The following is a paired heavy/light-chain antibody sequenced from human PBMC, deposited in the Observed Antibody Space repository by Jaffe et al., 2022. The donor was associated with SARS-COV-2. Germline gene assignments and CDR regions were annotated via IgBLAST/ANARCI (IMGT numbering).Light chain of an antibody. V-gene: IGKV1-8*01. CDR3: QQYYSYPPA. Sequence: AIRMTQSPSSFSASTGDRVTITCRASQGISSYLAWYQQKPGKAPKLLIYAASTLQSGVPSRFSGSGSGTDFTLTISCLQSEDFATYYCQQYYSYPPAFGPGTKVDIK. J-gene: IGKJ3*01. CDR1: QGISSY. CDR2: AAS.
Heavy chain of an antibody. CDR1: GYTFTSYD. V-gene: IGHV1-8*01. J-gene: IGHJ6*03. CDR2: MNPNSGNT. D-gene: IGHD3-10*01. Sequence: QVQLVQSGAEVKKPGASVKVSCKASGYTFTSYDINWVRQATGQGLEWMGWMNPNSGNTGYAQKFQGRVTMTRNTSISTAYMELSSLRSEDTAVYYCARLKRITMVRGVISQAAMDVWGKGTTVTVSS. CDR3: ARLKRITMVRGVISQAAMDV.